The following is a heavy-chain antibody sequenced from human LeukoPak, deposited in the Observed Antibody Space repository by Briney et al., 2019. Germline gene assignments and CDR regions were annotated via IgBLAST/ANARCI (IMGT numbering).Heavy chain of an antibody. CDR3: ARFYTVPYYYYGMDV. D-gene: IGHD3-16*01. V-gene: IGHV3-7*01. CDR1: GFTFSGFW. CDR2: INSDGSEG. Sequence: GGSLRLSCAVSGFTFSGFWMSWSRQAPGKGLEWVASINSDGSEGYYADVVKGRFTISRDNSKNTLYLQMNSLRAEDTAVYYCARFYTVPYYYYGMDVWGQGTTVTVSS. J-gene: IGHJ6*02.